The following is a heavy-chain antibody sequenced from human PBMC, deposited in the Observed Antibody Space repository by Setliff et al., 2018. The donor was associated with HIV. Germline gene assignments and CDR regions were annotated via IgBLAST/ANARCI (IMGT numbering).Heavy chain of an antibody. D-gene: IGHD3-16*01. Sequence: VASVKVSCKASGYTLTSKGISWVRQAPGQGLEWMGWISTYNGNTNYAQKFKGRVTMTTDTSTSRAYMELRSLRSDDTAVYYCARGGDYMHVWGKGTTVTVSS. V-gene: IGHV1-18*01. CDR3: ARGGDYMHV. J-gene: IGHJ6*03. CDR1: GYTLTSKG. CDR2: ISTYNGNT.